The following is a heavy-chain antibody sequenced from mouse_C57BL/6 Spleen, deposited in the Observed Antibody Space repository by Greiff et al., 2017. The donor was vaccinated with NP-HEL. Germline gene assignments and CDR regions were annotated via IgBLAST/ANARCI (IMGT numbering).Heavy chain of an antibody. Sequence: VQLQQPGAELVKPGASVKMSCKASGFTFTSYWISWVKQRPGQGLEWIGDIYPGSGSTNYNEKFKSKATLTVDTSSSTAYMQLSRLTSEDSAVYYCARQLRLVYAMDYWGQGTSVTVSS. CDR2: IYPGSGST. J-gene: IGHJ4*01. CDR1: GFTFTSYW. CDR3: ARQLRLVYAMDY. D-gene: IGHD3-2*02. V-gene: IGHV1-55*01.